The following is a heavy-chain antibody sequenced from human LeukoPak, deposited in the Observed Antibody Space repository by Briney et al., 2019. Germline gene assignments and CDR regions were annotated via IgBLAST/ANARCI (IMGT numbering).Heavy chain of an antibody. Sequence: SVKVSCKASGGNFISYAVIWVRQAPGQGLEWMGGIIPMFGTSNYAQKFQGRVTITTDESTTTAYMELSSLSSEDTAVYYCATYTLSQSWSGYYHFDYWGQGTLVSVSS. CDR3: ATYTLSQSWSGYYHFDY. CDR1: GGNFISYA. V-gene: IGHV1-69*05. CDR2: IIPMFGTS. J-gene: IGHJ4*02. D-gene: IGHD3-3*01.